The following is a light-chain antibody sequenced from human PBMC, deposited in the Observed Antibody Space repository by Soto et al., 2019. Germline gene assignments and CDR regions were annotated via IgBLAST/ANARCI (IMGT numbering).Light chain of an antibody. J-gene: IGKJ4*01. CDR3: QQYGSSPLT. CDR1: QSVSSSY. CDR2: GAS. Sequence: EIVLTQSPGTLSLSPGERATLSCRASQSVSSSYLAWYQQKPGQAPSLLIYGASSRATGLPDRFSGSGSGTAFTLTSSRLEPEDVAVYYCQQYGSSPLTFGGGTKLEIK. V-gene: IGKV3-20*01.